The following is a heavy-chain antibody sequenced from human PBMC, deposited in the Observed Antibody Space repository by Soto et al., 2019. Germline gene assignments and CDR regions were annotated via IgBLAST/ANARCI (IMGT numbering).Heavy chain of an antibody. CDR1: GFTFSDYY. CDR2: ISSSGSNI. Sequence: QVQLVESGGGLVKPGGSLRLSCAASGFTFSDYYMSWIRQAPGKGLEWVSYISSSGSNISYADSVKGRFTISRDNAKNSLYLQMNSLRAEDTAVYYCARDCQHPAPYNWFDPWGQGTLVTVSS. CDR3: ARDCQHPAPYNWFDP. J-gene: IGHJ5*02. V-gene: IGHV3-11*01.